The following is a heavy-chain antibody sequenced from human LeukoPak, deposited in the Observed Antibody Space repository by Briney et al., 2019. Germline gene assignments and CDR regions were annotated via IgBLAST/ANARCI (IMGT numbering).Heavy chain of an antibody. Sequence: GGSLRLSCAVSGFTFSSYNMNWVRQAPGKGLEWVSSITSSSRYIYYADSVKGRFTISRDNAKRSLYLQTNSLRAEDTAVYYCARDPYSGSYGDYYYYYMDVWGKGTTVTISS. V-gene: IGHV3-21*01. CDR1: GFTFSSYN. CDR3: ARDPYSGSYGDYYYYYMDV. J-gene: IGHJ6*03. D-gene: IGHD1-26*01. CDR2: ITSSSRYI.